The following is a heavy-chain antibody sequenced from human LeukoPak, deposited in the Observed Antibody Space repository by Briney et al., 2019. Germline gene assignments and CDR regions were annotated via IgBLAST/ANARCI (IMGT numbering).Heavy chain of an antibody. CDR3: ARDASSSWSNYYYYGMDV. J-gene: IGHJ6*04. CDR1: GFIFGDHA. V-gene: IGHV3-33*01. CDR2: IWYDGSNK. Sequence: GGSLRLSCFASGFIFGDHAMSWVRQAPGKGLGWVEVIWYDGSNKYYADSVKGRFTISRDNSKNTLYLQMNSLRAEDTAVYYCARDASSSWSNYYYYGMDVWGKGTTVTVSS. D-gene: IGHD6-13*01.